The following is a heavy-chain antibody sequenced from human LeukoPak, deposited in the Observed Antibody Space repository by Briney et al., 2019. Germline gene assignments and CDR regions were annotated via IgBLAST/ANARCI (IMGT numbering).Heavy chain of an antibody. V-gene: IGHV1-24*01. CDR3: ATDPPSSGYYTGFDY. CDR1: GYTLTELS. J-gene: IGHJ4*02. D-gene: IGHD3-22*01. Sequence: ASVEVSCKVSGYTLTELSMHWVRQAPGKGLEWMGGFDPEDGETIYAQKFQGRVTMTEDTSTDTAYMELSSLRSEDTAVYYCATDPPSSGYYTGFDYWGQGTLVTVSS. CDR2: FDPEDGET.